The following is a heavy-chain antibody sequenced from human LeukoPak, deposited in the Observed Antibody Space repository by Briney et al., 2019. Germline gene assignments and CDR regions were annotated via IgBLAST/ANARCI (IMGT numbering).Heavy chain of an antibody. Sequence: GASVKVSCKASGYTFTGYYMHWVRQAPGQGLEWMGWINPNSGGTNYAQKFQGRVTMTRDTSISTAYMALSRLRSDDKAVYYCARGASYYDFWGGIFGVCYYYYYMDVWGKGTTVTVSS. D-gene: IGHD3-3*01. V-gene: IGHV1-2*02. CDR2: INPNSGGT. J-gene: IGHJ6*03. CDR3: ARGASYYDFWGGIFGVCYYYYYMDV. CDR1: GYTFTGYY.